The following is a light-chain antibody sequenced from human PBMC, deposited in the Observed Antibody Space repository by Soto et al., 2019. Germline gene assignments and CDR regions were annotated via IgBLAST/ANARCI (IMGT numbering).Light chain of an antibody. V-gene: IGLV2-14*01. CDR1: SGDIGSYNR. Sequence: QSVLTQPASVSGSPGQSITISCTGTSGDIGSYNRVSWYQQHPGKAPKLIIYEVTDRPSGVSNRFSGSKSGNTASLTISGLQAEDEAEYYCSSSTNIKTRACVFGTGTKLTVL. CDR2: EVT. J-gene: IGLJ1*01. CDR3: SSSTNIKTRACV.